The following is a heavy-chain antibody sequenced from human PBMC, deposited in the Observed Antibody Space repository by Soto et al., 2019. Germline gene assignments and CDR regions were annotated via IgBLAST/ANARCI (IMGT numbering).Heavy chain of an antibody. V-gene: IGHV4-30-2*02. Sequence: SETLSLTCAVSGGSISSGGYSWSWIRQPPGKGLEWIGYIYHSGSTYYNPSLKSRVTISIDRSKNQVVLKMINVDPEDTATYFCARKNTYDYGSALDSWGLGTPVTVSS. CDR2: IYHSGST. CDR3: ARKNTYDYGSALDS. J-gene: IGHJ4*02. CDR1: GGSISSGGYS. D-gene: IGHD3-10*01.